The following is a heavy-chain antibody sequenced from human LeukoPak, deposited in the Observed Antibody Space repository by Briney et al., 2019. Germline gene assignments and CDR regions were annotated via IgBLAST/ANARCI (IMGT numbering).Heavy chain of an antibody. V-gene: IGHV3-21*01. D-gene: IGHD3-10*01. Sequence: GGSLRLSCAASGFTFSSYSMNWVRQAPGKGLEWVSSISSSSSYIYYADSVKGRFTISRDNAKNSLYLQMDSLRAEDTAVYYCARELHGSGSYYSYYYMDVWGKGTTVTVSS. J-gene: IGHJ6*03. CDR1: GFTFSSYS. CDR2: ISSSSSYI. CDR3: ARELHGSGSYYSYYYMDV.